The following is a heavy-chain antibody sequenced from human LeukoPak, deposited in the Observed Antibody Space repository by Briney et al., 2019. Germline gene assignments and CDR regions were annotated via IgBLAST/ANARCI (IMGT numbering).Heavy chain of an antibody. J-gene: IGHJ6*02. CDR2: IRSKANSYVT. V-gene: IGHV3-73*01. Sequence: GGSLRLSCAASGLSFSGSAMHWVRQASGRGLEWLGRIRSKANSYVTAYAASVNGRFIISRDDSRNTAYLQMNSLQTEDTAVYYCTRHSDKYCSGAGXYVXNXXGMDVWGQGTXVTVSS. CDR1: GLSFSGSA. CDR3: TRHSDKYCSGAGXYVXNXXGMDV. D-gene: IGHD2-15*01.